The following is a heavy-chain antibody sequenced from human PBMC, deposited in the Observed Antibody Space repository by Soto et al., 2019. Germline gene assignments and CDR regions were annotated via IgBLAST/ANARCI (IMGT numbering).Heavy chain of an antibody. Sequence: EVQLVESGGGLVQPGGSLRLSCAASGFAVSSSYMGWIRQAPGKGLEWVSSIYTVVTTYYADSVRGRLTISTDNFRDTLYLQMNSLRVDDTAMYDCASHVGSYWYFDLWGRGTLVTVSS. D-gene: IGHD1-26*01. CDR3: ASHVGSYWYFDL. J-gene: IGHJ2*01. CDR1: GFAVSSSY. CDR2: IYTVVTT. V-gene: IGHV3-66*04.